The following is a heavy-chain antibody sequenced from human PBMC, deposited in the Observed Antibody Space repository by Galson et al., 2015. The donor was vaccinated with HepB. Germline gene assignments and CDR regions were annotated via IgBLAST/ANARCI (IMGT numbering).Heavy chain of an antibody. CDR3: ARSRDSTGYYSYYFEY. D-gene: IGHD3-22*01. CDR1: GYAFTKYG. V-gene: IGHV1-18*01. Sequence: SVKVSCKASGYAFTKYGITWVRQAPGQGLEWLGWVNPYNDNTNYAQKVHGRVTMTTETSTSTAYMELRSLRSDDTAVYFCARSRDSTGYYSYYFEYWGQGTLVTVPS. J-gene: IGHJ4*02. CDR2: VNPYNDNT.